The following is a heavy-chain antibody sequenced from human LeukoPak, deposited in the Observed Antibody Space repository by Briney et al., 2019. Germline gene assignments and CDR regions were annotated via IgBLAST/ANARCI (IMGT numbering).Heavy chain of an antibody. CDR2: INHSGST. D-gene: IGHD3-9*01. CDR1: GGSISSGGYY. V-gene: IGHV4-39*07. J-gene: IGHJ5*02. Sequence: SETLSLTCTVSGGSISSGGYYWSWIRQPPGKGLEWIGEINHSGSTNYNPSLKSRATISVDTSKNQFSLKLSSVTAADTAVYYCARSSITYYDILTGYYRWFDPWGQGTLVTVSS. CDR3: ARSSITYYDILTGYYRWFDP.